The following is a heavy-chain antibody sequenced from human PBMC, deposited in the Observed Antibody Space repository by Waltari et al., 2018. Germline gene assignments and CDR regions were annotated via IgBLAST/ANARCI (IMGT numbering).Heavy chain of an antibody. CDR3: ARSSKQQLANWFDP. D-gene: IGHD6-13*01. V-gene: IGHV3-64*01. Sequence: EVQLVESGGGLVQPGGSLRLSCAASGFTFSSYAMHWVRQAPGKGLEYVSAISSNGGSTYYANSVKGRFTISRDNSKNTLYLQMGSLRAEDMAVYYCARSSKQQLANWFDPWGQGTLVTVSS. CDR1: GFTFSSYA. CDR2: ISSNGGST. J-gene: IGHJ5*02.